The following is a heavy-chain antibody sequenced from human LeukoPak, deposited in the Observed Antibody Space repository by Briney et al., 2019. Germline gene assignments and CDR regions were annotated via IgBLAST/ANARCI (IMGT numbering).Heavy chain of an antibody. Sequence: PGGSLRLSYAASGFTFSSYAMNRVRRTPGKGLEWVSGISNSGGSTYYADSVKGRFTISRDNSKNTLYLQMNSLRAEDTAVYYCAKEISSSFDYWAQGTLVTVSS. J-gene: IGHJ4*02. D-gene: IGHD6-6*01. V-gene: IGHV3-23*01. CDR1: GFTFSSYA. CDR2: ISNSGGST. CDR3: AKEISSSFDY.